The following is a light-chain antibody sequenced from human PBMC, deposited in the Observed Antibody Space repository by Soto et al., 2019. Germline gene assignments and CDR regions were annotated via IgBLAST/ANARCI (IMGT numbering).Light chain of an antibody. CDR1: QDISTS. CDR3: QQYDTYPIT. CDR2: GAT. J-gene: IGKJ5*01. V-gene: IGKV1-16*02. Sequence: DIQMTQSPSSLSASVGDRVTIECRASQDISTSLAWFQQEPGKAPRTLIYGATYRQTGVPSKFSGSGSGTHFTLTTNSLQPEDFATYYCQQYDTYPITFGQGTRLEIK.